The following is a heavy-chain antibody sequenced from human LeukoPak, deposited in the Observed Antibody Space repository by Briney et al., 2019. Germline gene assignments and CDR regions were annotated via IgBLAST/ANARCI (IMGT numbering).Heavy chain of an antibody. CDR2: IDGDGSRR. CDR1: GFTFSW. CDR3: AKDLQTYDYFDY. Sequence: PGGSLRLSCAVSGFTFSWMHWVRQTPGKGLVWVARIDGDGSRRDYADSVKGRFTISRDNSKNTVYLQMNSLRAEDTAIYYCAKDLQTYDYFDYWGQGTLVTVSS. D-gene: IGHD4-17*01. J-gene: IGHJ4*02. V-gene: IGHV3-74*01.